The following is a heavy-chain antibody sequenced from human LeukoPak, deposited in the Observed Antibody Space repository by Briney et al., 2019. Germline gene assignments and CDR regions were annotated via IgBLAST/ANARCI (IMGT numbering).Heavy chain of an antibody. J-gene: IGHJ5*02. Sequence: GGSRRLSCAASGFTFSSYSMNWVRQAPGKGLEWVSYITSSSSTIYYADSVKGRFTISRDNAKNSLYLQMNSLRAEDTAVYYCARLARTLETNGTRTDWFDPWGQGTLVTVSS. D-gene: IGHD1-14*01. CDR3: ARLARTLETNGTRTDWFDP. CDR2: ITSSSSTI. V-gene: IGHV3-48*04. CDR1: GFTFSSYS.